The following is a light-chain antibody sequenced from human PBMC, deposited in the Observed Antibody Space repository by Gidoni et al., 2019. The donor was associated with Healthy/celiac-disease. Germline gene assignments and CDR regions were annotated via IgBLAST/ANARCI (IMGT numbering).Light chain of an antibody. CDR3: MQSLQTPLT. CDR2: LGS. J-gene: IGKJ3*01. Sequence: DIVMTQSPLSLPVTPGEPASISCRFSQSLLHSNGYNYLDWYLQKPGQSPQLLIYLGSNRASGVPDRFSGSGSGTEFTLKISRVEAEDVGVYYCMQSLQTPLTFGPGTKVDIK. CDR1: QSLLHSNGYNY. V-gene: IGKV2-28*01.